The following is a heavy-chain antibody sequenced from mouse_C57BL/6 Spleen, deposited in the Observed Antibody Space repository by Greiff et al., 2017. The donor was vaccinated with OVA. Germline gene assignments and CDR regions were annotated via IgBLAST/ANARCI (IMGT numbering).Heavy chain of an antibody. D-gene: IGHD1-3*01. CDR1: GYSITSGYY. CDR2: ISYDGSN. CDR3: ARAGSGLYAMDY. V-gene: IGHV3-6*01. J-gene: IGHJ4*01. Sequence: EVKLQESGPGLVKPSQSLSLTCSVTGYSITSGYYWNWIRQFPGNKLEWMGYISYDGSNNYNPSLKNRISITRDTSKNQFFLKLNSVTTEDTATYYCARAGSGLYAMDYWGQGTSVTVSS.